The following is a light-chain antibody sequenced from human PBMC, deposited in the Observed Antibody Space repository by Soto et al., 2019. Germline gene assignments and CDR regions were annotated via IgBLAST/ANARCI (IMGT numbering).Light chain of an antibody. V-gene: IGKV1-5*03. Sequence: DIHMTQSPATLSASVGDRVTITCRASQSISTWLAWYQQKPGKAPKLLIYWASILESGVPSRFSGSGSGTEFTLTISSLQPDDFATYYCQHYTTYSGTFGPGTTVDIK. CDR3: QHYTTYSGT. CDR1: QSISTW. J-gene: IGKJ3*01. CDR2: WAS.